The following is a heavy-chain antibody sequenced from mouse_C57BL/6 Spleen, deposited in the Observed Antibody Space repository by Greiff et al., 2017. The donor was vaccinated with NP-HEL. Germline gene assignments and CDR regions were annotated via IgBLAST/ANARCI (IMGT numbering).Heavy chain of an antibody. CDR3: ARDNYYGSYAMDY. Sequence: EVKLMESEGGLVQPGSSMKLSCTASGFTFSDYYMAWVRQVPEKGLEWVANINYDGSSTYYLDSLKSRFIISRDNAKNILYLQMSSLKSEDTATYYCARDNYYGSYAMDYWGQGTSVTVSS. CDR1: GFTFSDYY. D-gene: IGHD1-1*01. CDR2: INYDGSST. V-gene: IGHV5-16*01. J-gene: IGHJ4*01.